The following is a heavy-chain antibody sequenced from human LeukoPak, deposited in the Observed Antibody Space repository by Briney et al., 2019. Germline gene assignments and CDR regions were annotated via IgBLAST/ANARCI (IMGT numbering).Heavy chain of an antibody. CDR3: AKVNVFEGWLHYFDY. V-gene: IGHV3-23*01. J-gene: IGHJ4*02. CDR1: RFTFSSYA. Sequence: GGSLRLSCAASRFTFSSYAMSWVSQARGKGLEWVSAISGSGGSTYYADSVKGRFTISRDNSKNTLYLQMNSLRAEDTAVYYCAKVNVFEGWLHYFDYWGQGALVTVSS. CDR2: ISGSGGST. D-gene: IGHD5-24*01.